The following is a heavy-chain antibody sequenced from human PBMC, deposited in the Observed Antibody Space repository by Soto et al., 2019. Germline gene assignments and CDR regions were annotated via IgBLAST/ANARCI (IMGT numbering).Heavy chain of an antibody. CDR3: ARGRWGGVY. V-gene: IGHV4-31*03. CDR2: IYYSGST. CDR1: GGSISSGGYY. D-gene: IGHD2-8*02. J-gene: IGHJ4*02. Sequence: QVQLQESGPGLVKPSQTLSLTCTVSGGSISSGGYYWSWIRQHPGKGLEWVGYIYYSGSTYYNPSLGGRLTISVDTSTDQYSLNLRPVTAADTAGYYCARGRWGGVYLGLGSLVTVAS.